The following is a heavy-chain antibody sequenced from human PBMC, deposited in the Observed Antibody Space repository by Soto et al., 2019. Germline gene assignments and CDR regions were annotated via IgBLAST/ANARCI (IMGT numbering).Heavy chain of an antibody. CDR1: GFTFSSYS. V-gene: IGHV3-21*01. CDR3: AGPPNYYDSSGYYGY. Sequence: EVQLVESGGGLVKPGGSLRLSCAASGFTFSSYSMNWVRQAPGKGLEWVSSISSSSSYIYYADSVKGRFTISRDNAKNSLYLQMNSLRAEDPAVYYCAGPPNYYDSSGYYGYWGQGTLVTVSS. J-gene: IGHJ4*02. D-gene: IGHD3-22*01. CDR2: ISSSSSYI.